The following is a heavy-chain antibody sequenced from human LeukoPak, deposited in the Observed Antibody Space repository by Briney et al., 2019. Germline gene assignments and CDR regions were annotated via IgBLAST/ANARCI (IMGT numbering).Heavy chain of an antibody. J-gene: IGHJ6*03. CDR1: GGSISSSSYY. CDR2: IYYSGST. V-gene: IGHV4-39*07. D-gene: IGHD2-21*01. CDR3: ARVLWWRWEWYYYYYMDV. Sequence: SETLSLTCTVSGGSISSSSYYWGWIRQPPGKGLEWIGSIYYSGSTNYNPSLKSRVTISVDTSKNQFSLKLRSVTAADTAVYYCARVLWWRWEWYYYYYMDVWGKGTTVTVSS.